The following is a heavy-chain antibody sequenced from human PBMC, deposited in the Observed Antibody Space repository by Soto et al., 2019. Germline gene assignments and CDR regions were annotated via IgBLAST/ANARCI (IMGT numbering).Heavy chain of an antibody. Sequence: QVQLVQSGAEVKKPGASVKVSCKASGYTFTSYGISWARQAPGQGLEWMGWTSAYNANTHYAQKLQGRVTMTTDTSTRTAYMELRSLTSDDTAVYYCARSSMVRDLLFDYWGQGTLVTVSS. CDR1: GYTFTSYG. CDR3: ARSSMVRDLLFDY. J-gene: IGHJ4*02. V-gene: IGHV1-18*01. CDR2: TSAYNANT. D-gene: IGHD3-10*01.